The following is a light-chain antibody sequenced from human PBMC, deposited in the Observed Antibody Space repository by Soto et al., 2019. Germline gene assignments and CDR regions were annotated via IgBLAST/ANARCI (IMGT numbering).Light chain of an antibody. CDR1: QSLSSRN. V-gene: IGKV3-20*01. J-gene: IGKJ1*01. CDR2: GAS. CDR3: QQYGSLSWT. Sequence: ELVLTQSPGTLSLSPGERATLSCRASQSLSSRNLAWYQQKPGQAPRPLIFGASGRATGIPDRFSGSGSGTDFTLTISRLEPEDFAVYYCQQYGSLSWTFGQGTKVDIK.